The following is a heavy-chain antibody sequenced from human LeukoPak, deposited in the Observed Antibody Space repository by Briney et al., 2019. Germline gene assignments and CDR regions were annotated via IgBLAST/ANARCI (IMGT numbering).Heavy chain of an antibody. Sequence: SETLSLXCTVSGGSISSYYWGWIRQPPGKGLEWIGYIYYSGSITSNPSLKSRVTISVDTSKNQFSLKLSSVTAADTAVYYCARTSRGYSSGWYYFDYWGQGTLVTVSS. V-gene: IGHV4-59*01. CDR2: IYYSGSI. CDR3: ARTSRGYSSGWYYFDY. D-gene: IGHD6-19*01. J-gene: IGHJ4*02. CDR1: GGSISSYY.